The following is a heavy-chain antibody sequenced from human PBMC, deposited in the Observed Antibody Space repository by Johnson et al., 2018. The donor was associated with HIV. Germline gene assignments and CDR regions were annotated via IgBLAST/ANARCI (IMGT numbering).Heavy chain of an antibody. CDR1: GFTFSSYG. CDR2: IAHDGSNK. D-gene: IGHD1-26*01. Sequence: QMQLVESGGGVVRPGRSLRLSCAASGFTFSSYGMHWVRQAPGKGLEWVAFIAHDGSNKYYADSVKGRFTISRDNSKNTLYLQMNSLRAEDTAVYYCARDAQEWELWGDGAFDIWGQGTMVTVSS. CDR3: ARDAQEWELWGDGAFDI. J-gene: IGHJ3*02. V-gene: IGHV3-30*19.